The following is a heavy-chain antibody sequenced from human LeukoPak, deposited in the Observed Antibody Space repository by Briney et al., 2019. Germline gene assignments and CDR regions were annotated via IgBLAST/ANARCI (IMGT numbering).Heavy chain of an antibody. CDR2: ISGSGGST. CDR3: AKGRKGEVVVVIFMS. D-gene: IGHD3-22*01. Sequence: GGSLRLSCAASGFTFSSYAMSWVRQAPGQGLEWVSAISGSGGSTYYADSLKGRFTISRDNSKNTLYLQMNRLRAEDTAVYYCAKGRKGEVVVVIFMSWGQGTLVTVSS. V-gene: IGHV3-23*01. J-gene: IGHJ5*02. CDR1: GFTFSSYA.